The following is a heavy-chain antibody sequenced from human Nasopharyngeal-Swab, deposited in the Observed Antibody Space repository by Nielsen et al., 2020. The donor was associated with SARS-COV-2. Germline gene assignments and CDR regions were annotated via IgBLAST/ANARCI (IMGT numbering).Heavy chain of an antibody. V-gene: IGHV1-46*01. Sequence: ASVKVSCKASGYTFTGYYIHWVRQAPGQGLEWMGIINPSAGSTSYAQKFQGRVTMTRDTSTSTVSMELSSLRSEDTAVYYCAREDIGVVPVAMGYNWFDPWGQGTLVTVSS. CDR3: AREDIGVVPVAMGYNWFDP. CDR1: GYTFTGYY. CDR2: INPSAGST. J-gene: IGHJ5*02. D-gene: IGHD2-2*01.